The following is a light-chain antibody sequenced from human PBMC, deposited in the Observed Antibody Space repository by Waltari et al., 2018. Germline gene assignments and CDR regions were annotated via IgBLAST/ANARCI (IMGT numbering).Light chain of an antibody. Sequence: DIVMTQSPDSLAVSLGERATINCKSRQSVLYSSKNKNYLAWYQQKTGQPPKLLIYWASTRESGVPDRFSGSGSGTDFTLTISSLQAEDVAVYYCQQYYSTPMYTFGQGTKLEIK. CDR2: WAS. V-gene: IGKV4-1*01. CDR3: QQYYSTPMYT. CDR1: QSVLYSSKNKNY. J-gene: IGKJ2*01.